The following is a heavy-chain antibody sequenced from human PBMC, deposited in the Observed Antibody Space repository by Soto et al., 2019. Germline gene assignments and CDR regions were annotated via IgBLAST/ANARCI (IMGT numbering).Heavy chain of an antibody. D-gene: IGHD3-3*01. CDR2: ISSSGSTV. J-gene: IGHJ6*02. CDR1: GFTFSIYE. V-gene: IGHV3-48*03. Sequence: GGSLRRSCAASGFTFSIYEMKWVRQAPGKGLEWVSYISSSGSTVYYADSVKGRFTISRDNAKNSLYLQMNSLRPEDTAVYYCARDWTQYLDVWGQGTTVTVSS. CDR3: ARDWTQYLDV.